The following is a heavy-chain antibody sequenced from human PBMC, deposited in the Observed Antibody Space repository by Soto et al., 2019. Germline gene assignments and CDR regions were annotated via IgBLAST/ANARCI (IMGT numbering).Heavy chain of an antibody. J-gene: IGHJ4*02. D-gene: IGHD5-12*01. Sequence: GGSLRLSCAASGFTFSSYAVSWVRQAPGKGLEWVSNISGSGGSTYYADSVKGRFTISRDNAKNSLYLQMNSLRAEDTAVYYCAREWRPDYWGQGTLVTVSS. CDR2: ISGSGGST. CDR3: AREWRPDY. CDR1: GFTFSSYA. V-gene: IGHV3-23*01.